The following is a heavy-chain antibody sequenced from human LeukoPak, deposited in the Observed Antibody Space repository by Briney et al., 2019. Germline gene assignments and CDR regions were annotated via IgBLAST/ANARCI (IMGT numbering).Heavy chain of an antibody. J-gene: IGHJ4*02. D-gene: IGHD6-13*01. Sequence: GGSLRLSCAASEFSVGSNYMTWVRQAPGKGLEWVSLIYSGGSTYYADSVKGRFTISRDNSKNTLYLQMNSLRAEDTALCYCARNTIPYSSSWYFDYWGQGTLVTVSS. CDR2: IYSGGST. V-gene: IGHV3-66*01. CDR1: EFSVGSNY. CDR3: ARNTIPYSSSWYFDY.